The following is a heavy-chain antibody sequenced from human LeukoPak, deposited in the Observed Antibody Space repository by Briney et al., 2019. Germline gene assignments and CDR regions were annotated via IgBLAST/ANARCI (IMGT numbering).Heavy chain of an antibody. V-gene: IGHV3-30*09. CDR3: ARDFTPEWFDIH. CDR1: GLAFSSYS. D-gene: IGHD3-3*01. J-gene: IGHJ4*02. CDR2: ISYDGSDE. Sequence: GRSLRLSCVASGLAFSSYSMHWVRQAPGKGLEWVGVISYDGSDEYYTDSVKGRFAISRDNSKNTVYLQMNSLRADDTAVYYCARDFTPEWFDIHWGQGTLVTVS.